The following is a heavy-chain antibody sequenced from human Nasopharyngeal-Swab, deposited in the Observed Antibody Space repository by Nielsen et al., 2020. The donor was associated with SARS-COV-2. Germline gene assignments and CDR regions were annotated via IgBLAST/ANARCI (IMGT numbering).Heavy chain of an antibody. CDR2: IYYSGST. Sequence: SETLSLTCTVSGGSVSSGSYYWSWIRQPPGKDLEWIGYIYYSGSTNYNPSLQRRVTISVDTSKNQFSLKLSSVTAADTAVYYCARVCGSSSQQAELGYYYCMDVFGQVTTVTVSS. D-gene: IGHD6-13*01. CDR3: ARVCGSSSQQAELGYYYCMDV. V-gene: IGHV4-61*01. CDR1: GGSVSSGSYY. J-gene: IGHJ6*02.